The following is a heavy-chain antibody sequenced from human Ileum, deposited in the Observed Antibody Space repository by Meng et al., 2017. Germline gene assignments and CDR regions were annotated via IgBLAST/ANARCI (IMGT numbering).Heavy chain of an antibody. D-gene: IGHD3-10*01. CDR3: ARGGGPRAYYFDY. Sequence: QVHLQQSGAGMFKPSDTLSLTCAGYGGSFSGYYCGWIRQPPGKGLEWIGDIDHSGSTNYNPSLKNRVTISVDTSKNQFSLNLNSVTAADTAVYYCARGGGPRAYYFDYWGQGALVTVSS. V-gene: IGHV4-34*01. CDR2: IDHSGST. CDR1: GGSFSGYY. J-gene: IGHJ4*02.